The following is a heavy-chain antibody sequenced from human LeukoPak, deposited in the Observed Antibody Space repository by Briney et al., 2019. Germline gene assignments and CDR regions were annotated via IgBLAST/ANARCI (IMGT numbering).Heavy chain of an antibody. V-gene: IGHV3-15*01. CDR2: IKSKSDGGTI. CDR3: TTRRQDGW. Sequence: PGGSLRLSCVGSGFTFSDAWMSWVRQAPGKGLEWVGRIKSKSDGGTIDYAAPVKGRFTIARDDSRNTLYLQMNSLKTEDTAVYYCTTRRQDGWWGQGTLVTVS. D-gene: IGHD2-15*01. J-gene: IGHJ4*02. CDR1: GFTFSDAW.